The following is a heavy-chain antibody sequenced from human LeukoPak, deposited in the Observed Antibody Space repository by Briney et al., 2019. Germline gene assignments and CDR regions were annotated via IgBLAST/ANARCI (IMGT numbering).Heavy chain of an antibody. J-gene: IGHJ3*02. CDR2: ISYDGSNK. D-gene: IGHD3-16*02. V-gene: IGHV3-30-3*01. CDR3: ARGIMITFGGVIVPDAFDI. Sequence: GRSLRLSCAASGFTFSSYAMHWVRQAPGKGLEWVAVISYDGSNKYYADSVKGRFTISRDNSKNTLYLQMNSLRAEDTAVYYCARGIMITFGGVIVPDAFDIWGQGTMVTVSS. CDR1: GFTFSSYA.